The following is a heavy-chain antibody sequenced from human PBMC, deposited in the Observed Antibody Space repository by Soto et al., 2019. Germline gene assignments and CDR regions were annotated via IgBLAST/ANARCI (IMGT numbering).Heavy chain of an antibody. D-gene: IGHD1-20*01. CDR1: GFNFNNAW. J-gene: IGHJ4*02. CDR3: TTDITVASPYGGR. Sequence: EVQLVESGGGLVKPGESLRLSCAASGFNFNNAWLNWVRHAPGKGLGWVGRIRTNTEVGATDYAAPVKGRFTISSDDSINTLYLQMNSLKTEDTAVYYCTTDITVASPYGGRWGQGTLVTVSS. V-gene: IGHV3-15*07. CDR2: IRTNTEVGAT.